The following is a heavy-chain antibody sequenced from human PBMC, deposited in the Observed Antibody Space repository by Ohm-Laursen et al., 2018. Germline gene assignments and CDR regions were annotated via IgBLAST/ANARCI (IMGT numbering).Heavy chain of an antibody. CDR2: IYYSGST. Sequence: SDTLSLTCTVSGGSISSYYWSWIRQPPGKGLEWIGYIYYSGSTNYNPSLKSRVTISADTSKNQFSLKLSSVTAADTAVYYCARVEIGSYFYYYGMDVWGQGTTVTVSS. V-gene: IGHV4-59*07. CDR3: ARVEIGSYFYYYGMDV. CDR1: GGSISSYY. D-gene: IGHD1-26*01. J-gene: IGHJ6*01.